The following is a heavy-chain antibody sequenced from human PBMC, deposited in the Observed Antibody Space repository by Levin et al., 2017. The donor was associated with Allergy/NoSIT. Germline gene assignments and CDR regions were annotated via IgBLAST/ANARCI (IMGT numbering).Heavy chain of an antibody. J-gene: IGHJ4*02. CDR2: IYYSGST. CDR3: ARGSGYSGYGRPKHFDY. CDR1: GGSISSSSYY. Sequence: PGGSLRLSCTVSGGSISSSSYYWGWIRQPPGKGLEWIGSIYYSGSTYYNPSLKSRVTISVDTSKNQFSLKLSSVTAADTAVYDCARGSGYSGYGRPKHFDYWGQGTLVTVSS. D-gene: IGHD5-12*01. V-gene: IGHV4-39*07.